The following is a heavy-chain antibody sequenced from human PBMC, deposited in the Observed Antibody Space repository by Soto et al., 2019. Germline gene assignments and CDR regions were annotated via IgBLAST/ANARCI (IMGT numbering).Heavy chain of an antibody. J-gene: IGHJ6*02. V-gene: IGHV7-4-1*01. D-gene: IGHD3-22*01. CDR2: INTNTGNP. CDR3: ARGDYYDSSGYYSNYYYYGMDV. Sequence: GASVKVSCKASGYTFTSYAMNWVRQAPGQGLEWMGWINTNTGNPTYAQGFTGRFVFSLDTSVSTAYLQICSLKAEDTAVYYCARGDYYDSSGYYSNYYYYGMDVWGQGTTVTVSS. CDR1: GYTFTSYA.